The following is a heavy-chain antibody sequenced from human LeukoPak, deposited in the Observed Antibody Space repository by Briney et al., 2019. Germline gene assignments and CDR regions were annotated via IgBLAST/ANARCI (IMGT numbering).Heavy chain of an antibody. CDR1: GFTFDDYA. Sequence: PGGSLRLSCAASGFTFDDYAMHWVRQAPGKGLEWVSGISWNSGSIGYADSVKGRFTISRDNAKNSLYLQMNSLRAEDTALYYCARTPDAYYYDSSGYFDYWGQGTLVTVSS. V-gene: IGHV3-9*01. J-gene: IGHJ4*02. CDR2: ISWNSGSI. D-gene: IGHD3-22*01. CDR3: ARTPDAYYYDSSGYFDY.